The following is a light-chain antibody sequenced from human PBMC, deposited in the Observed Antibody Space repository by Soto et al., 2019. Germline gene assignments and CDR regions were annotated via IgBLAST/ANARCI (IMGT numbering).Light chain of an antibody. Sequence: DIQMTQSRSTLSASVGDTVTITCRASQSLSYWLAWYQQKPGQAPKLPIHKASTLESGVPSRFSGSGSGTEFTLTISSLQPDDFATFYCQQYDRFPYTFGQGTKLEIK. CDR1: QSLSYW. V-gene: IGKV1-5*03. J-gene: IGKJ2*01. CDR3: QQYDRFPYT. CDR2: KAS.